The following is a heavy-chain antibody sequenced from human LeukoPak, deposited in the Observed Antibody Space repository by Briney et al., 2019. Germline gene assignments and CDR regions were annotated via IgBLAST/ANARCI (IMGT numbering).Heavy chain of an antibody. J-gene: IGHJ6*02. D-gene: IGHD4-17*01. CDR1: GVSISSYY. Sequence: PWETLSLTRTVSGVSISSYYWSWIRQPPGKGLELIGYIYYSGSTNYNPSLKSRVTISVDTSKNQFSLKLSSVTAADTAVYYCARHNGDYETFDLSYYYGMDVWGQGTTVTVSS. CDR2: IYYSGST. V-gene: IGHV4-59*01. CDR3: ARHNGDYETFDLSYYYGMDV.